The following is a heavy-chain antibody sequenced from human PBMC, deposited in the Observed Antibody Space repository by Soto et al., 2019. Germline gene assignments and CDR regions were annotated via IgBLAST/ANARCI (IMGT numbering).Heavy chain of an antibody. CDR2: IYYSGST. V-gene: IGHV4-31*03. CDR3: ARAKPDQGFDY. D-gene: IGHD2-2*01. Sequence: SETLSLTCTVSGGSISSGGYYWSWIRQHPGKGLEWIGYIYYSGSTYYNPSLKSRVTISVDTSKNQFSLKLSSVTAADTAVYYCARAKPDQGFDYWGQGTLLTVSS. J-gene: IGHJ4*02. CDR1: GGSISSGGYY.